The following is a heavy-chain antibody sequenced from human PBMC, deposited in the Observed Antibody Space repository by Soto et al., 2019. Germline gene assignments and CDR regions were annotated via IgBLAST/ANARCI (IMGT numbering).Heavy chain of an antibody. V-gene: IGHV1-18*01. CDR3: AIMYYYDSSGRDWYFDL. Sequence: QVQLVQSGAEVKKPGASVKVSCKASGHTFTSYGISWVRQAPGQGLEWMGWISAYNGNTNYAQKLQGRVTMTTDTSTSTAYMELRSLRSDDTAVYYCAIMYYYDSSGRDWYFDLWGRGTLVTVSS. J-gene: IGHJ2*01. CDR2: ISAYNGNT. D-gene: IGHD3-22*01. CDR1: GHTFTSYG.